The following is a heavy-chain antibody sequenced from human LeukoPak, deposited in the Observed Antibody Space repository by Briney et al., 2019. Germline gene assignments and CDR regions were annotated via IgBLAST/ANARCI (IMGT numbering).Heavy chain of an antibody. CDR3: AKTYYYDSSGYYSDIFNFDY. Sequence: ASLRLSCAASGFTFSSYAMSWVRQAPGKGLEWVSAISGSGGSTYYADSVKGRFTISRDNSKNTLYLQMNSLRAEDTAVYYCAKTYYYDSSGYYSDIFNFDYWGQGTLVTVSS. CDR1: GFTFSSYA. J-gene: IGHJ4*02. CDR2: ISGSGGST. V-gene: IGHV3-23*01. D-gene: IGHD3-22*01.